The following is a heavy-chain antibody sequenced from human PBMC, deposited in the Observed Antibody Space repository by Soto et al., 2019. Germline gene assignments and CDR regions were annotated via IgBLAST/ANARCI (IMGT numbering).Heavy chain of an antibody. CDR1: GFTFSSYS. D-gene: IGHD4-17*01. J-gene: IGHJ4*02. CDR2: ITSTSTI. Sequence: PGGSLRLSCAASGFTFSSYSMNWVRQAPGKGLEWVSYITSTSTIYYADSVKGRFTISRDNAKNSLYLQMNSLRAEDTAVYYCARDQPLRDFDYWGQGTLVTVSS. CDR3: ARDQPLRDFDY. V-gene: IGHV3-21*05.